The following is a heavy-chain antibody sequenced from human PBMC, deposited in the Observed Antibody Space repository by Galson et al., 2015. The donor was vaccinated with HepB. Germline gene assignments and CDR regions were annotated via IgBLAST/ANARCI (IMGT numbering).Heavy chain of an antibody. CDR1: GFAFSSCW. D-gene: IGHD1-26*01. CDR2: INNDGSST. V-gene: IGHV3-74*01. Sequence: SLRLSCAASGFAFSSCWMHWVRQAPGKGLVWVSRINNDGSSTSYADSVKGRFTISRDNAKNTLYLQMNSLRAEDTAVYYCASGRKWELLDWGQGTLVTVSS. CDR3: ASGRKWELLD. J-gene: IGHJ4*02.